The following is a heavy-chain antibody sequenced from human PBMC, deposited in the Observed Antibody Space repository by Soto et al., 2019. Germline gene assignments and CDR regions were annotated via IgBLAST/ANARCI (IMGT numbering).Heavy chain of an antibody. Sequence: PSETLSLTCTVSGYSISSGSYWGWIRQPPGKGPECIASIYHGGTTFYNPSLKSRVTVSVDKSNNQFSLKLRSVTAADTAVYYCANALVMVVAGSPLDYWGHGTLVTVSS. J-gene: IGHJ4*01. V-gene: IGHV4-38-2*02. CDR2: IYHGGTT. D-gene: IGHD6-19*01. CDR3: ANALVMVVAGSPLDY. CDR1: GYSISSGSY.